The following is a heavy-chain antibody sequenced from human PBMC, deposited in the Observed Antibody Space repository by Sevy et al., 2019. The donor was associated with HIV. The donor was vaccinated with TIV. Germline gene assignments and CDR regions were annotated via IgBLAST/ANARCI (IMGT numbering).Heavy chain of an antibody. V-gene: IGHV3-30*04. CDR3: ASEINDSSRYYYVADAGIPGNGMDV. D-gene: IGHD3-22*01. CDR2: ISYDGSNK. J-gene: IGHJ6*02. CDR1: GFTFSSYA. Sequence: GGSLRLSCAASGFTFSSYAMHWVRQAPGKGLEWVAVISYDGSNKYYADSVKGRFTISRDNSKNKLYLQMNSLAAEDTAVYYCASEINDSSRYYYVADAGIPGNGMDVWGQGTTVTVSS.